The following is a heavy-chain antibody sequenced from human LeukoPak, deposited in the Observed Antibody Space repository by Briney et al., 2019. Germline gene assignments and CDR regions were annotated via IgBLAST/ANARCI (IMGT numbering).Heavy chain of an antibody. Sequence: SETLSLTCAVYGGSFSGYYWSWIRQPPGKGLEWIGEINHSGSTNYNPSLKSRVTISVDTSKNQFSLKLSSVTAADTAVYYCARSHYYDSSGSHNNWFDPWGRGTLVTVSS. CDR3: ARSHYYDSSGSHNNWFDP. CDR1: GGSFSGYY. J-gene: IGHJ5*02. V-gene: IGHV4-34*01. CDR2: INHSGST. D-gene: IGHD3-22*01.